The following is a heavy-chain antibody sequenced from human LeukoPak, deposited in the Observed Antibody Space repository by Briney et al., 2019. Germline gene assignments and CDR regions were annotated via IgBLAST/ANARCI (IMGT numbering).Heavy chain of an antibody. D-gene: IGHD3-10*02. Sequence: GGSLRLSCAASGYTVSSNYMNWVRQAPGKGLEWVSVIYSGGSTYYADSVKGRFTISRDNAKNSLYLQMNSLRAEDTAVYYCAELGITMIGGVWGKGTTVTISS. CDR1: GYTVSSNY. J-gene: IGHJ6*04. CDR2: IYSGGST. CDR3: AELGITMIGGV. V-gene: IGHV3-53*01.